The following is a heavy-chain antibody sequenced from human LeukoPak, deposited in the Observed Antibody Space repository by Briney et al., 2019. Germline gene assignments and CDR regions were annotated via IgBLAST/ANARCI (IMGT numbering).Heavy chain of an antibody. CDR2: IYSGGST. CDR3: ARDPRVAVAEVY. CDR1: GVTFNSYW. D-gene: IGHD6-19*01. J-gene: IGHJ4*02. Sequence: GGSLRLFCAASGVTFNSYWMSWVRQAPGKGLEWVSVIYSGGSTYYADSVKGRFTISRDNAKNTLYLQMNSLTADDTAVYYCARDPRVAVAEVYWGQGTLVTVSS. V-gene: IGHV3-66*01.